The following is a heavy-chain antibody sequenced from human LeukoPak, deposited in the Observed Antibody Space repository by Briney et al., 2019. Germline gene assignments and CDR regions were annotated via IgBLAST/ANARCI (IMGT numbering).Heavy chain of an antibody. CDR1: GASISSHY. Sequence: SETLSLTCSVSGASISSHYWSWIRQPPGKGLEWIGYIHYSGSTNCNPSLKSRVTISLDTSKNQFSLKLSSVTAADTAVYYCARGRWELDFDYWGQGTLVTVSS. J-gene: IGHJ4*02. CDR3: ARGRWELDFDY. V-gene: IGHV4-59*11. D-gene: IGHD1-26*01. CDR2: IHYSGST.